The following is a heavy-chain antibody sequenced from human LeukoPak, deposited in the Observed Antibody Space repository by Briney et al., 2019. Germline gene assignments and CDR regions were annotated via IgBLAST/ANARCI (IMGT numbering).Heavy chain of an antibody. Sequence: GGPLRLSCAASGFTFSSYAMHWVRQAPGKGLEWVAVISYDGSNKYYADSVKGRFTISRDNSKNTLYLQMNSLRAEDTAVYYCARDQPAALDHWGQGTLVTVSS. CDR2: ISYDGSNK. J-gene: IGHJ4*02. CDR1: GFTFSSYA. D-gene: IGHD2-2*01. CDR3: ARDQPAALDH. V-gene: IGHV3-30-3*01.